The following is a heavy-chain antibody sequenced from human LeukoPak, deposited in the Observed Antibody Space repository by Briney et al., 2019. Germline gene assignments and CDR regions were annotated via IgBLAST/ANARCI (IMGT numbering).Heavy chain of an antibody. CDR1: GFTFDDYA. D-gene: IGHD3-3*01. CDR2: ISWNSGSI. V-gene: IGHV3-9*01. CDR3: ASNYDFWSGYYWAY. J-gene: IGHJ4*02. Sequence: PGRSLRLSCVASGFTFDDYAMHWVRQAPGKGLEWVSGISWNSGSIGYADSVKGRFTISRGNAKNSLYLQMNSLRAEDTAVYYCASNYDFWSGYYWAYWGQGTLVTVSS.